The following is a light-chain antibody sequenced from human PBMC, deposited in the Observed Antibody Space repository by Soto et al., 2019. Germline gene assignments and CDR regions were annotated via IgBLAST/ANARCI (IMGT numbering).Light chain of an antibody. CDR3: QQYKSYPDT. V-gene: IGKV1-5*03. Sequence: IPMTQSPSTLSASVGDRVTITCRASQSLSSWLAWYQQKPGKAPKLLIYNASSLQSGVPSRFSGSGSGTEFTLTISSLQSEDFATYYCQQYKSYPDTFGQGTKLETK. J-gene: IGKJ2*01. CDR1: QSLSSW. CDR2: NAS.